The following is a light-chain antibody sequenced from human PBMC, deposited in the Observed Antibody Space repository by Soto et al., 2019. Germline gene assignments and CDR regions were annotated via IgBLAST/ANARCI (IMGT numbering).Light chain of an antibody. Sequence: SLMRQYPRTLSLSPGERASLSCRASPSARSTYLAWYHQTRGQAPRRLISTASSSATGIPDRLSGSGSGTDFTLTTTRLEPEEFTVYYCLQYGSSPPTFGQGTRLEIK. CDR1: PSARSTY. V-gene: IGKV3-20*01. J-gene: IGKJ5*01. CDR3: LQYGSSPPT. CDR2: TAS.